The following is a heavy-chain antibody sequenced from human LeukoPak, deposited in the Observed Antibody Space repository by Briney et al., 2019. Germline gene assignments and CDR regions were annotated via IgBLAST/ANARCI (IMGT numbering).Heavy chain of an antibody. D-gene: IGHD2-2*01. CDR1: GYTLTELS. CDR3: ATVPRQFLCSSTSCYFRGSFGY. Sequence: GASVKVSCKVSGYTLTELSMHWVRQAPGKGLEWMGGFDPEDGETIYAQKFQGRVTMTEDTSTDTAYMELSSLRSEDTAVYYCATVPRQFLCSSTSCYFRGSFGYWGQGTLVTVSS. V-gene: IGHV1-24*01. J-gene: IGHJ4*02. CDR2: FDPEDGET.